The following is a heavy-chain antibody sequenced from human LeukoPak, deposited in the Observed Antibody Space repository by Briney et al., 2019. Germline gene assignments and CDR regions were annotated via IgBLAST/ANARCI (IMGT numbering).Heavy chain of an antibody. CDR1: GFTFSSYA. V-gene: IGHV3-23*01. D-gene: IGHD3-10*01. J-gene: IGHJ3*02. CDR3: AKFGLAGSGRYHDAFDI. CDR2: ISGSGGST. Sequence: GGSLRLSCAASGFTFSSYAMSWVRQAPGKGLEWVSAISGSGGSTYYADSVKGRSTISRDNSKNTLYLQMNSLRAEDTAVYYCAKFGLAGSGRYHDAFDIWGQGTMVTVSS.